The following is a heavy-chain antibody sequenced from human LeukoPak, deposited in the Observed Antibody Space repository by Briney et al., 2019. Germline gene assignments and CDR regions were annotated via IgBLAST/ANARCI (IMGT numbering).Heavy chain of an antibody. J-gene: IGHJ6*03. D-gene: IGHD4-11*01. CDR1: SYTFSSYG. Sequence: GAPVKVSCKASSYTFSSYGITWVRQAPGQGLEWMGWISAYNGNTNYAQKLQGRVTMTTDTSTSTAYMELRSLRSDDTAVYYCATACDYSHYYYMDVWGKGTTVSVSS. V-gene: IGHV1-18*01. CDR2: ISAYNGNT. CDR3: ATACDYSHYYYMDV.